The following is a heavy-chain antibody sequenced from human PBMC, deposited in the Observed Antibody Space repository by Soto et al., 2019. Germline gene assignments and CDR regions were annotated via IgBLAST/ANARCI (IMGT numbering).Heavy chain of an antibody. CDR2: INPSGGST. CDR3: AVRGAAMIVGSDDAFDI. Sequence: ASVKVFCKASGYTFTSYYMHWVRQAPGQGLEWMGIINPSGGSTSYAQKFQGRVTMTRDTSTSTVYMELSSLRSEDTAVYYCAVRGAAMIVGSDDAFDIWGQGTMVTVSS. CDR1: GYTFTSYY. D-gene: IGHD3-22*01. J-gene: IGHJ3*02. V-gene: IGHV1-46*01.